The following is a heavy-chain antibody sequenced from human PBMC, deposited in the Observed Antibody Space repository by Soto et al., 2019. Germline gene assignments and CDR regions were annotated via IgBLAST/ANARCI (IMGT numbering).Heavy chain of an antibody. CDR3: ARVHSDQQWLVGGWFDP. D-gene: IGHD6-19*01. CDR2: ISAYNGNT. Sequence: ASVKVSCKASGYTFTSYGISWVRQAPGQGLEWMGWISAYNGNTNYAQKLQGRVTMTTDTSTSTAYMELRSLRSDDTAVYYCARVHSDQQWLVGGWFDPWGQGTLVTVSS. J-gene: IGHJ5*02. V-gene: IGHV1-18*04. CDR1: GYTFTSYG.